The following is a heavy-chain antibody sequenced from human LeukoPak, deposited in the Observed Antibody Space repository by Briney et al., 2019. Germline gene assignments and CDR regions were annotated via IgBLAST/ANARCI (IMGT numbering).Heavy chain of an antibody. V-gene: IGHV1-2*02. D-gene: IGHD2-2*01. Sequence: ASVKVSCKASGYTFTGYYMHWVRQAPGQGLEWMGWIKPNSGGSNYAQKFQGRVTMTRDRSISTAYMELSRLRSDDTAVYYCARDRYCSSTSCYTTAYFQHWGQGTLVTVSS. J-gene: IGHJ1*01. CDR2: IKPNSGGS. CDR3: ARDRYCSSTSCYTTAYFQH. CDR1: GYTFTGYY.